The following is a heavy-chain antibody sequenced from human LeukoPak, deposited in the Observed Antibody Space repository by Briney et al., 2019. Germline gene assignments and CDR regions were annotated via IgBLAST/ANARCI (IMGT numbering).Heavy chain of an antibody. D-gene: IGHD6-19*01. CDR1: GFSLTASGVG. J-gene: IGHJ4*02. V-gene: IGHV2-5*02. Sequence: SGPTLVKPTEALTLTCTLSGFSLTASGVGVGRIRHPPGKALEGLAVVYEDDDKRYSPSLKSRLSITKDTSKNQVVLTMTNMDPVDTAKYYCAQRSPSYGSGWYYWGQGTLDTVSS. CDR3: AQRSPSYGSGWYY. CDR2: VYEDDDK.